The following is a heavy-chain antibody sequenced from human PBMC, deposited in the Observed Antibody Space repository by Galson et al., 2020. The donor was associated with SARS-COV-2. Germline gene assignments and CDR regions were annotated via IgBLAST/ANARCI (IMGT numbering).Heavy chain of an antibody. D-gene: IGHD3-10*01. CDR2: INIGGNT. J-gene: IGHJ6*03. V-gene: IGHV4-34*01. CDR3: ARGHRGVVPSPVLGLGPFYSYYYMDV. CDR1: GGSFSSYS. Sequence: SETLSLTCALYGGSFSSYSWTWIRQPPGKWLEWIGEINIGGNTNYSPSLRSRVTVSIDTSKNQFSLNLRSVTAADTALYYCARGHRGVVPSPVLGLGPFYSYYYMDVWGKGTTVTVSS.